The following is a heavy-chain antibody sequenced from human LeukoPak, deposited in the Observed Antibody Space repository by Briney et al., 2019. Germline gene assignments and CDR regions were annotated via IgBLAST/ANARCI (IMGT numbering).Heavy chain of an antibody. CDR1: GFTFSSYA. D-gene: IGHD2-15*01. CDR3: AGSATVVAATYDAFDI. CDR2: ISGSGGST. J-gene: IGHJ3*02. V-gene: IGHV3-23*01. Sequence: PGGSLRLSCAASGFTFSSYAMSWVRQAPGKGLEWVSAISGSGGSTYYADSVKGRFTISRDNSKNTLYLQMNSLRAEDTAVYYCAGSATVVAATYDAFDIWGQGTMVTVSS.